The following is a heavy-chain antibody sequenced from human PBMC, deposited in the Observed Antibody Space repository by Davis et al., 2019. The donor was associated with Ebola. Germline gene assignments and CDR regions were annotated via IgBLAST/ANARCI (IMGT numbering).Heavy chain of an antibody. CDR1: GGSFSGYY. Sequence: PSETLSLTCAVYGGSFSGYYWSWIRQPPGKGREWIGEINQSGSTNYNPSLKSRVTISVDTSKYQFSLKLSSLTAADTAVYYCAREAGSSWYLDYYYYGMDVWGQGTTLTVSS. CDR2: INQSGST. CDR3: AREAGSSWYLDYYYYGMDV. D-gene: IGHD6-13*01. V-gene: IGHV4-34*01. J-gene: IGHJ6*02.